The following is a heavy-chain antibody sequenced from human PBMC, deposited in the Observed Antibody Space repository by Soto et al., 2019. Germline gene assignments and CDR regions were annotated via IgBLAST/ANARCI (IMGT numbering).Heavy chain of an antibody. CDR1: GFTFNNYA. CDR3: AKEGTTVTTNIDY. V-gene: IGHV3-23*01. CDR2: ISGSGDST. J-gene: IGHJ4*02. D-gene: IGHD4-17*01. Sequence: EVQLLESGGGLVQPGGSLRLSCVASGFTFNNYAMIWVRQAPGKGLEWVSVISGSGDSTYYADSVKGRFTISRDKSMNTLYLQMNSLRAEDTAVYYCAKEGTTVTTNIDYWGQGTLVTVSS.